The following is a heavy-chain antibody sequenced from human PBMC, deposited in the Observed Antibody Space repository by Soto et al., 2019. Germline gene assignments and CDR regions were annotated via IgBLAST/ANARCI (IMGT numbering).Heavy chain of an antibody. CDR2: ISYDGSNK. CDR1: GFTFSSYG. CDR3: AKNQAMDV. D-gene: IGHD2-2*01. J-gene: IGHJ6*02. V-gene: IGHV3-30*18. Sequence: PGGSLRLSCAASGFTFSSYGMHWVRQAPGKGLEWVAVISYDGSNKYYADSVKGRFTISRDNSKNTLYLQMNSLRAEDTAVYCCAKNQAMDVWGQGTTVTVSS.